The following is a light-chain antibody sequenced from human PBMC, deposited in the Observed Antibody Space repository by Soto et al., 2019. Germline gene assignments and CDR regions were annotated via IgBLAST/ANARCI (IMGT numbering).Light chain of an antibody. Sequence: DTVLTQSPGTLSLTSGERATLSCRASQSISGTYLAWYQQKPGQSPRLLIYSASTRAPGIPARFSGSGSGTEFTLTISSLQPDDFATYYCQPYGSSPPLTFGGGT. CDR2: SAS. V-gene: IGKV3-20*01. CDR1: QSISGTY. J-gene: IGKJ4*01. CDR3: QPYGSSPPLT.